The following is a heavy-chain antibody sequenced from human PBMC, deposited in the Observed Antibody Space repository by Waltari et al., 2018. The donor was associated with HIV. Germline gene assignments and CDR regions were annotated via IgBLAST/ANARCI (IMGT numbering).Heavy chain of an antibody. D-gene: IGHD3-22*01. CDR1: GFPFSSYG. V-gene: IGHV3-48*01. CDR2: ISSSSGTI. J-gene: IGHJ4*02. Sequence: EVQLVASGGGLVQPGGSLRLPCAASGFPFSSYGMPWVSTAPGKGLEWVSYISSSSGTIYYADSVKGRFTISRDNAKNSLYLQMNSLRAEDTAVYYCARDRVVSSSGYYYVWGQGTLVTVSS. CDR3: ARDRVVSSSGYYYV.